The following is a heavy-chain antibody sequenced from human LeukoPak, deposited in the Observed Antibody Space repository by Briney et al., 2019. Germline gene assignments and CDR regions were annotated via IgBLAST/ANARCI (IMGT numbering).Heavy chain of an antibody. J-gene: IGHJ4*02. D-gene: IGHD3-22*01. Sequence: SETLSLTCTVSGGSITSYYWSWIRQPAGKGLEWIGRIHTSGSTNYNPSLKSRVTMSVDTSKNQFSLKLSSVTAADTAVYYCARVAYYYDSSGYLPDYWGQGTLVTVSS. CDR1: GGSITSYY. CDR3: ARVAYYYDSSGYLPDY. V-gene: IGHV4-4*07. CDR2: IHTSGST.